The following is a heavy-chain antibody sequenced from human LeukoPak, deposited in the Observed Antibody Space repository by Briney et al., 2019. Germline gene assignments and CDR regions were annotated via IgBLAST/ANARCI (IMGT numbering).Heavy chain of an antibody. CDR3: AREQICSGAGCYLHAFDI. Sequence: GGSLRLSCVGSGFTFSSYSMNWVRQAPGKGLEWISHISGSSASIKYEGSVKGRFTISRDNAKNSLFLQMNSLRVEDTAMYYCAREQICSGAGCYLHAFDIWGQGTMVTVSS. J-gene: IGHJ3*02. CDR2: ISGSSASI. D-gene: IGHD2-15*01. V-gene: IGHV3-48*01. CDR1: GFTFSSYS.